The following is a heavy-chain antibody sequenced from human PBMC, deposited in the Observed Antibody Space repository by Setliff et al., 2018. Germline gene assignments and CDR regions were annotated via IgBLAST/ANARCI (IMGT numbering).Heavy chain of an antibody. J-gene: IGHJ4*02. Sequence: TLSLTCAVSGYFISSGYYWGWIRQPPGKGLEWIGSIYHSGSTYYNPSLKSRVTISVDTSKKQFSLKLSSVTAADTAVYYCASRHCSGGSCYSLNYFDYWGQGTLVTVSS. CDR1: GYFISSGYY. CDR2: IYHSGST. D-gene: IGHD2-15*01. CDR3: ASRHCSGGSCYSLNYFDY. V-gene: IGHV4-38-2*01.